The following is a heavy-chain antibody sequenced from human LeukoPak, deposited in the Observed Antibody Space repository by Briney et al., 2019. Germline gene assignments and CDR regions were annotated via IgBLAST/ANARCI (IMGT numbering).Heavy chain of an antibody. V-gene: IGHV4-31*03. J-gene: IGHJ6*02. CDR1: GGSISSGGYY. CDR3: ARDGLRGGWSGEDYYGMDV. D-gene: IGHD3-10*01. Sequence: SQTLSLTCTVSGGSISSGGYYWSWIGQHPGKGLEWIGYIYYSGSTYYNPSLKSRVTISVDTSKNQFSLKLSSVTAADTAVYYCARDGLRGGWSGEDYYGMDVWGQGTTVTVSS. CDR2: IYYSGST.